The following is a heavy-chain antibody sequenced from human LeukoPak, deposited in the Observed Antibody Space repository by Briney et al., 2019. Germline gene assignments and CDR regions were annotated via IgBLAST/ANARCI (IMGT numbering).Heavy chain of an antibody. CDR1: GFTFDVYA. J-gene: IGHJ4*02. D-gene: IGHD1-26*01. Sequence: GGSLRLSCAASGFTFDVYAMHCVRQAPGKGLEWVSGISWSSGSIGYADSVKGRFTISRDNAKNSLYLQMNSLRAEDTALYYCAKERRVIVGATPYYFDYWGQGTLATVSS. V-gene: IGHV3-9*01. CDR3: AKERRVIVGATPYYFDY. CDR2: ISWSSGSI.